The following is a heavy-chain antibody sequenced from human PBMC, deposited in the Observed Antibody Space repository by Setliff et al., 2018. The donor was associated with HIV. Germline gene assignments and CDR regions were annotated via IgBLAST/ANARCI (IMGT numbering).Heavy chain of an antibody. CDR1: GGTSNTYA. V-gene: IGHV1-8*02. D-gene: IGHD1-26*01. CDR2: MNPDTGYA. Sequence: ASVKVSCKASGGTSNTYAINWVRQAPGQGLEWMGWMNPDTGYAGYAQKFHDRVTMTRNASIKTAYMELSSLRSEDTAVYYCARPQWELGVDYYGMDVWGQGTTVTVSS. CDR3: ARPQWELGVDYYGMDV. J-gene: IGHJ6*02.